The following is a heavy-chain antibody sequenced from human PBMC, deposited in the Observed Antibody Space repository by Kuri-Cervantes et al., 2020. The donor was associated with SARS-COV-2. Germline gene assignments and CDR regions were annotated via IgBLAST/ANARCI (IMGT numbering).Heavy chain of an antibody. D-gene: IGHD3-10*01. CDR1: GGSISSSSYY. CDR2: IYYSGST. Sequence: GSLRLSCTVSGGSISSSSYYWGWIRQPPGKGLEWIGSIYYSGSTYYNPSLKSRVTISVDTSKNQFSLKLSSVTAADTAVYYCARHFMWFGELLYYFDYWGQGTLVTVSS. V-gene: IGHV4-39*07. J-gene: IGHJ4*02. CDR3: ARHFMWFGELLYYFDY.